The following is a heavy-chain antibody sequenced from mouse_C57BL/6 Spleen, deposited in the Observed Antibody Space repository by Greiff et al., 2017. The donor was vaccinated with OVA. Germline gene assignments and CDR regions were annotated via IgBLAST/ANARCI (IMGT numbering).Heavy chain of an antibody. V-gene: IGHV1-72*01. J-gene: IGHJ2*01. Sequence: QVQLQQPGAELVKPGASVKLSCKASGYTFTSYWMHWVKQRPGRGLEWIGRIDPNSGDTKYNEKFKSKATLTVDKPSSTAYMQLSSLPSEDSEVCDSEKHDDYGGVDDWGKGTTLTVSS. D-gene: IGHD2-4*01. CDR2: IDPNSGDT. CDR3: EKHDDYGGVDD. CDR1: GYTFTSYW.